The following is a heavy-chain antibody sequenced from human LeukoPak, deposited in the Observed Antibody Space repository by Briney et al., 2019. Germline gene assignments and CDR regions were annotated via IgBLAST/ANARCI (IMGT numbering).Heavy chain of an antibody. CDR1: GGSFSGYY. V-gene: IGHV4-34*01. CDR3: ARDHYYDSSVDY. D-gene: IGHD3-22*01. CDR2: VYHTGST. J-gene: IGHJ4*02. Sequence: SETLSLTCAVYGGSFSGYYWSWIRQPPGKGLEWIGQVYHTGSTYYNPSLKSRVTISVDTSKNQFSLKLSSVTAADTAVYYCARDHYYDSSVDYWGQGALVTVSS.